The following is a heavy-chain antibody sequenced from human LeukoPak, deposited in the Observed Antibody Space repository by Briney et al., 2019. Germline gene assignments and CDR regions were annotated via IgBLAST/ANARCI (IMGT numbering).Heavy chain of an antibody. V-gene: IGHV4-59*01. CDR1: GDSIRSDY. CDR3: ARVYSGPNCGGDCYWRFDY. CDR2: IYYTGST. J-gene: IGHJ4*02. Sequence: KTSETLSLTCTVSGDSIRSDYWSWLRQPPGKGLEWIGYIYYTGSTKYNPSLESRVNILLDTPKNQFSLKVTSATAADTAIYYCARVYSGPNCGGDCYWRFDYWGQGILVTVSS. D-gene: IGHD2-21*02.